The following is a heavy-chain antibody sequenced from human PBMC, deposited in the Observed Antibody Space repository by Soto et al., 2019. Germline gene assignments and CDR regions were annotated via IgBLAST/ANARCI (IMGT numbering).Heavy chain of an antibody. CDR2: ISSGGTTT. Sequence: GSLRLSCAASGFTFGSHWMHWVRQAPGKGLVYVSRISSGGTTTNYAESVKGRFTISRDNARNTLYLQMNSLRVEDTAVYYCARFGTSYDTSGFLYWGQGTLVTVSS. D-gene: IGHD3-22*01. V-gene: IGHV3-74*01. CDR1: GFTFGSHW. CDR3: ARFGTSYDTSGFLY. J-gene: IGHJ4*02.